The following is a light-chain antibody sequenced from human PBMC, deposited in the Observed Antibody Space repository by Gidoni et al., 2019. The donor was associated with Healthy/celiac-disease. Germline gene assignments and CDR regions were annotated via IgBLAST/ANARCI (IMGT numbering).Light chain of an antibody. CDR1: QSVSSN. Sequence: EIVMTQSPATLSVSPGERATLSCRASQSVSSNSAWYQQKPGQAPRLLIYGASTRATGIPARFSGSGSVTEFTLTISSLQSEDFAVYYCQQYNNWPGTFGQGTKVEIK. CDR3: QQYNNWPGT. CDR2: GAS. J-gene: IGKJ1*01. V-gene: IGKV3-15*01.